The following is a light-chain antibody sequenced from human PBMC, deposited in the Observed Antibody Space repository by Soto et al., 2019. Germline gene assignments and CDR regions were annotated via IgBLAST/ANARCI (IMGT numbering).Light chain of an antibody. CDR3: QKYNSAPLT. J-gene: IGKJ4*01. Sequence: DIQMTQSPSSLSASVGDTVTITCRASQDMSNYLAWYQQKQGKVPKLLIYAASTFQSGVPSRFSGSGSGTYFTLTISSLQPEDVATYYCQKYNSAPLTFGGGTKVEIK. V-gene: IGKV1-27*01. CDR1: QDMSNY. CDR2: AAS.